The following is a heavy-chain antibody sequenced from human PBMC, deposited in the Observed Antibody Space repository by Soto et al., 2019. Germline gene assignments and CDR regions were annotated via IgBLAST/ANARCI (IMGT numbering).Heavy chain of an antibody. V-gene: IGHV2-5*02. CDR1: GFSLTTSGEG. D-gene: IGHD6-6*01. Sequence: SGPTLVNPTQTLTLTCIFSGFSLTTSGEGVGWIRQPPGKSLEWLALIYWDDAKRYNSSLKSRLTITNDTSKNQVVLTMTNMDPIDTATYYCVRRRARTSARDDAYDIWGQGTVVTVSS. J-gene: IGHJ3*02. CDR3: VRRRARTSARDDAYDI. CDR2: IYWDDAK.